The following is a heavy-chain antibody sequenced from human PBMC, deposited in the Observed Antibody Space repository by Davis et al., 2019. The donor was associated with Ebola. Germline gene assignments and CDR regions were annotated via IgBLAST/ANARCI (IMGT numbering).Heavy chain of an antibody. CDR3: ARDPTVTIYYYYGMDV. Sequence: ESLKISCAASGFIFSNYAMHWVRQAPGKGLEYISSISNSGYSTFYVNSVKGRFTISRDNSKNTLFLQMGSLRPDDMGVYYCARDPTVTIYYYYGMDVRGQGTTVTV. CDR1: GFIFSNYA. D-gene: IGHD4-17*01. J-gene: IGHJ6*02. CDR2: ISNSGYST. V-gene: IGHV3-64*01.